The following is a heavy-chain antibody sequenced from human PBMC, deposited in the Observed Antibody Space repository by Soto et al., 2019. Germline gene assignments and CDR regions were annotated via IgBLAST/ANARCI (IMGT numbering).Heavy chain of an antibody. CDR3: SSPPFFDDSSGYYYDY. J-gene: IGHJ4*02. CDR2: IIPIFGTA. V-gene: IGHV1-69*01. D-gene: IGHD3-22*01. Sequence: QVQLVQSGAEVKKPGSSVKVSCKASGGTFSSYAISWVRQAPGQGLEWMGGIIPIFGTANYAQKFQGRVKITAEDSTSTAYMELSSLGSEVTAVYYCSSPPFFDDSSGYYYDYWGQGTLVTVSS. CDR1: GGTFSSYA.